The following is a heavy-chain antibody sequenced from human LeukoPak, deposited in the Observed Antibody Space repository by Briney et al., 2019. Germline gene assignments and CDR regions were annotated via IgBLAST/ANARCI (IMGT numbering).Heavy chain of an antibody. V-gene: IGHV3-30*02. CDR1: GFTFRSYG. Sequence: GGSLRLSCAASGFTFRSYGVHWVRQAPGKGLEWLAFIRYDGRIKNYADSVKGRFTISRDNSKNTLYLQMNSLTTEDTSLYYCARNRAAAGDWLDPWGQGTLVIVSS. J-gene: IGHJ5*02. D-gene: IGHD6-13*01. CDR2: IRYDGRIK. CDR3: ARNRAAAGDWLDP.